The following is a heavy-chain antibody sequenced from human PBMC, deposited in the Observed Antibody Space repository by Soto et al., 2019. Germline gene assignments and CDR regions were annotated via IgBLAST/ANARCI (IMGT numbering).Heavy chain of an antibody. CDR3: ASTYSSSWYGMGY. CDR1: GYTFNTYG. D-gene: IGHD6-13*01. J-gene: IGHJ4*02. CDR2: INPNSGGT. Sequence: ASVKVSCKAAGYTFNTYGITWVRQAPGQGLEWMGWINPNSGGTNYAQKFQGRVTMTRDTSISTAYMELSRLRSDDTAVYYCASTYSSSWYGMGYWGQGTLVTVSS. V-gene: IGHV1-2*02.